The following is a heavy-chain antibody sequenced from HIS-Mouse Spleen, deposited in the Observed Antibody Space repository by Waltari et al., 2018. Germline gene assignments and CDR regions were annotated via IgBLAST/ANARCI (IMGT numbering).Heavy chain of an antibody. CDR2: IIPILGKE. J-gene: IGHJ6*02. D-gene: IGHD2-8*01. Sequence: QVQLVQSGAEVKKPGSSVKVSCKASGGTFSSYAISWVRQAPGQGLEWMGGIIPILGKENYAQKFQGRVTITADESTSTAYMELGSLRSEDTAVYYCARDVGYCTNGVCYNHYGMDVWGQGTTVTVSS. CDR3: ARDVGYCTNGVCYNHYGMDV. CDR1: GGTFSSYA. V-gene: IGHV1-69*01.